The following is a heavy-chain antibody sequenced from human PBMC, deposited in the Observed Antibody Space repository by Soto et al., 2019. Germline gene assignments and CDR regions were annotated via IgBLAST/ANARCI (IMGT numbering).Heavy chain of an antibody. V-gene: IGHV1-2*02. Sequence: ASVKVSCKASGYTFTGYFIHWVRQAPGQGLEWMGWINPNTGDRNYAQDFQGRVALTRDTSISTAFMELRDLTSADTAVYYCARSLSTIGARPDYWGHGTLVTV. CDR2: INPNTGDR. CDR3: ARSLSTIGARPDY. J-gene: IGHJ4*01. D-gene: IGHD6-6*01. CDR1: GYTFTGYF.